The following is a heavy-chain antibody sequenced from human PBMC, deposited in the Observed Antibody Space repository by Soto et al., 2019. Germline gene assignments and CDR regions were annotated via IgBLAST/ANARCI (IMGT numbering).Heavy chain of an antibody. D-gene: IGHD3-3*01. Sequence: PGGSLRLSCAASGFTFSSYSMNWVRQAPGKGLEWVSSISSSSSYIYYADSVKGRFTISRDNAKNSLYLQMNSLRAEDTAVYYCASSITIFGVVNYYYYYGMDVWGQGTTVTVSS. V-gene: IGHV3-21*01. CDR1: GFTFSSYS. J-gene: IGHJ6*02. CDR3: ASSITIFGVVNYYYYYGMDV. CDR2: ISSSSSYI.